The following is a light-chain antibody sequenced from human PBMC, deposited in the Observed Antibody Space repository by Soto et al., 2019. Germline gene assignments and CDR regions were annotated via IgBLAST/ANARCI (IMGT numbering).Light chain of an antibody. V-gene: IGKV1-5*03. CDR2: KAS. J-gene: IGKJ1*01. CDR3: QQYNSYPWT. CDR1: QSISSW. Sequence: DIQMTQSPSTLFASVGDRVTITCRASQSISSWLAWYQQKPGKAPKLLIYKASSLESGVPSRFSGSGSGTEFTLTISSLQHDDFATYYYQQYNSYPWTFGQGTKVEIK.